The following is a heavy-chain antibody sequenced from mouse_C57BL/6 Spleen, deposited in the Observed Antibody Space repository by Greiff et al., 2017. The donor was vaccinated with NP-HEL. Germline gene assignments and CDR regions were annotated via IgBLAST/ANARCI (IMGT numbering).Heavy chain of an antibody. CDR2: IDPETGGT. J-gene: IGHJ2*01. CDR1: GYTFTDYE. Sequence: LVESGAELVRPGASVTLSCKASGYTFTDYEMHWVKQTPVHGLEWIGAIDPETGGTAYNQKFKGKAILTADKSSSTAYMELRSLTSEDSAVYYCTPTVVAPFDYWGQGTTLTVSS. V-gene: IGHV1-15*01. CDR3: TPTVVAPFDY. D-gene: IGHD1-1*01.